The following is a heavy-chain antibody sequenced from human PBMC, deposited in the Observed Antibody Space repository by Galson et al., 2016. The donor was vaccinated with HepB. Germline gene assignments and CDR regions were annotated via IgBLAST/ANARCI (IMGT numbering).Heavy chain of an antibody. CDR2: IYSGGTT. J-gene: IGHJ4*02. V-gene: IGHV3-53*01. D-gene: IGHD2-15*01. Sequence: SLRLSCAVSGFPVTDNYMSWVRQAPGKGLEWLSVIYSGGTTNYADSLKGRFTISRDSSKNTVYLHISSLRVEDTAVYYCASSYCTGGSCYFDDGGQGVLVTVSS. CDR3: ASSYCTGGSCYFDD. CDR1: GFPVTDNY.